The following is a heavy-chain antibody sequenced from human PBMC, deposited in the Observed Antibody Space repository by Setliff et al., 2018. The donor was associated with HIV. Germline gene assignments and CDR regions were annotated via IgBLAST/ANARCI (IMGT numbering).Heavy chain of an antibody. Sequence: PSETLSLTCSVSGDSINNNNYYWGWIRQPPGKGLEWIGSVSNSGSTYYNPSLKSRFTISVDVSKNQFSLKLTSVTAADTAVYYCARHHELTANGLFDSWGQGTLVTVSS. CDR1: GDSINNNNYY. CDR3: ARHHELTANGLFDS. D-gene: IGHD1-7*01. CDR2: VSNSGST. J-gene: IGHJ4*02. V-gene: IGHV4-39*01.